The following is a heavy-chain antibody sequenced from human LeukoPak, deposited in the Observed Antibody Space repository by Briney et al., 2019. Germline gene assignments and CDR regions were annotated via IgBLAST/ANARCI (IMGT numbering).Heavy chain of an antibody. CDR1: GFTFSSYG. CDR2: ISTSSGYI. V-gene: IGHV3-21*01. D-gene: IGHD5-18*01. J-gene: IGHJ4*02. Sequence: GGSLRLSCAASGFTFSSYGMNWVRQAPGKGLEWVSSISTSSGYIYYADSVRGRFTISRDNAKNSLYLQMSSLRAEDTAVYYCASRIQLWSPVDYWGQGTLVTVSS. CDR3: ASRIQLWSPVDY.